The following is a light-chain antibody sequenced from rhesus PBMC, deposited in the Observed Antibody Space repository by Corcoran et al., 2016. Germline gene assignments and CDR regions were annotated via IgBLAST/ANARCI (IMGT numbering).Light chain of an antibody. CDR2: FAS. V-gene: IGKV1-94*01. CDR3: QQDSSPPFT. CDR1: QDVYKD. Sequence: DIQMSQSPSSLSASVGDRVTVSCRASQDVYKDLNWFQQKPGKAPTLLIFFASRLRTGVSSRFSAGGSGTDFTLTISSLQPEDVATYYCQQDSSPPFTFGPGTKLDIK. J-gene: IGKJ3*01.